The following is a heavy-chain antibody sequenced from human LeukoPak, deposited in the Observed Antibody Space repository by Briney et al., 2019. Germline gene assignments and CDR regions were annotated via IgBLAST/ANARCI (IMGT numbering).Heavy chain of an antibody. CDR3: ARVVYNSSGYVYFQH. Sequence: SETLSLTCTVSGGSITGYYWSWIRQPPGKGLEWIGYIYCRGSTNYNPFLKSRVTISVDTSKNQFSLNLSSVTAADTAVYYCARVVYNSSGYVYFQHWGQGTLVTVSS. CDR2: IYCRGST. D-gene: IGHD3-22*01. J-gene: IGHJ1*01. CDR1: GGSITGYY. V-gene: IGHV4-59*01.